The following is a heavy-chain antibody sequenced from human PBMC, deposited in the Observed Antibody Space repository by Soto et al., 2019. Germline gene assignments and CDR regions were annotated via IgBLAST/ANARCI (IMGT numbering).Heavy chain of an antibody. CDR2: LSYEGGER. Sequence: QVQLVESGGGVVQSGGSLRRSCGAAGFIFSSYGMNWFRQAPGKGLEGVTGLSYEGGERFYADSVKGRFTISRDNSKNRLDLQMSSLRPEDTAVYYCARDLPLYCRGDCNFDFWGQGTLVTVSS. D-gene: IGHD2-21*02. CDR1: GFIFSSYG. V-gene: IGHV3-30*03. CDR3: ARDLPLYCRGDCNFDF. J-gene: IGHJ4*02.